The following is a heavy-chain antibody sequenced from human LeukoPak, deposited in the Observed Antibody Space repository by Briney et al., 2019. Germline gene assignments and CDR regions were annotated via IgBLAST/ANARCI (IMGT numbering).Heavy chain of an antibody. CDR2: IHDGGTP. J-gene: IGHJ4*01. V-gene: IGHV4/OR15-8*01. D-gene: IGHD5-18*01. CDR1: GDSINNHDW. Sequence: SETLSLTCGISGDSINNHDWWSWVRQPPGKGLEWIAEIHDGGTPNYNPSLKSRVTTSVDKFKTQFSLNLNSVTAADTAVYYCVANGYYCLDQWGHGTLVTVSP. CDR3: VANGYYCLDQ.